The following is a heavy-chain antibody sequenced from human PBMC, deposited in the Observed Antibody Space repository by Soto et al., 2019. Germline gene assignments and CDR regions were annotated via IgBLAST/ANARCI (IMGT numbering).Heavy chain of an antibody. J-gene: IGHJ6*02. CDR3: ARSIRDPRTFNGLAL. CDR1: GYSVSRPGMC. D-gene: IGHD2-2*02. Sequence: SGPTLVNRTESLTRSCTSAGYSVSRPGMCVSCIRQSPGKALEWLALIERGDDDKYYSTSLKTRLTISKDTRKNQVVLTMANMEPADTATYYCARSIRDPRTFNGLALWGPGTTVPV. CDR2: IERGDDDK. V-gene: IGHV2-70*13.